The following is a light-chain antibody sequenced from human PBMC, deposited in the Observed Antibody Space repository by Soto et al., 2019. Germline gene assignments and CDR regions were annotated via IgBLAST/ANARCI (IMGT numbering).Light chain of an antibody. V-gene: IGKV3-20*01. Sequence: DIVLTQSPGTLSVSPGQRATLSCRASQTVTTFYLAWYQQKPGQAPRLLIYGASSRATGIPDRFSGSGSGTDFTLTISRLEPEDCAVYYCQQYGSSSGLTFGGGTKVEL. CDR1: QTVTTFY. J-gene: IGKJ4*01. CDR3: QQYGSSSGLT. CDR2: GAS.